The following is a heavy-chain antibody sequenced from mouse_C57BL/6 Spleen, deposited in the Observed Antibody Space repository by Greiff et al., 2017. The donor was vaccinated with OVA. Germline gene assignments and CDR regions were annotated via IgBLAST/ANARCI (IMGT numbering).Heavy chain of an antibody. V-gene: IGHV10-1*01. CDR1: GFSFNTYA. J-gene: IGHJ4*01. D-gene: IGHD2-3*01. CDR2: IRSKSNNYAT. Sequence: EVQGVESGGGLVQPKGSLKLSCAASGFSFNTYAMNWVRQAPGKGLEWVARIRSKSNNYATYYADSVKDRFTISRDDSESMLYLQMNNLKTEDTAMYYGVRQAGDGYYNYAMDYWGQGTSVTVSS. CDR3: VRQAGDGYYNYAMDY.